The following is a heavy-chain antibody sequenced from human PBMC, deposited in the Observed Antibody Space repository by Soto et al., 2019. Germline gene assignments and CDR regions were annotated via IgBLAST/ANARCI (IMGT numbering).Heavy chain of an antibody. D-gene: IGHD3-3*01. J-gene: IGHJ5*02. V-gene: IGHV3-23*01. Sequence: EGQLLESGGGLVQPGGSLRLSCVVSGFSISNHAMTWVRQAPGEGLEWVAFISGGGQATHYVDSVKGRFIISRDNSKNMVFLQMNSLRIEDTALYFRAKVGVATEGDYLWGQGTVVTVSS. CDR1: GFSISNHA. CDR2: ISGGGQAT. CDR3: AKVGVATEGDYL.